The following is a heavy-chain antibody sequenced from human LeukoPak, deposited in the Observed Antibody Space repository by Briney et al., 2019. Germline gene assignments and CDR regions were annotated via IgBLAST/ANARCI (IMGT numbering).Heavy chain of an antibody. Sequence: GRSLRLSCAASGFTFSSYAMHWVRQAPGKGLEWVAVISYDGSNKYYADSVKGRFTISRDNSKNTLYLQMNSLRAEDTAVYYCARALGYSGYDGMDVWGQGTTDTVSS. J-gene: IGHJ6*02. CDR2: ISYDGSNK. CDR3: ARALGYSGYDGMDV. V-gene: IGHV3-30*04. D-gene: IGHD5-12*01. CDR1: GFTFSSYA.